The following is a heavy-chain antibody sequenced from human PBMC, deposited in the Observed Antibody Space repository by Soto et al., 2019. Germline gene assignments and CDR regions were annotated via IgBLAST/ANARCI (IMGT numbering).Heavy chain of an antibody. Sequence: PGGSLRLSCAASGFTFSSYGMHWVRQAPGKGLEWVALIWYDGSNKYYEDSVKGRFTISRDNSKNTLYLQMNGLGAEDTAVYYCARARDAYNSLDYWGQGTLVTVSS. CDR3: ARARDAYNSLDY. V-gene: IGHV3-33*01. J-gene: IGHJ4*02. CDR1: GFTFSSYG. D-gene: IGHD1-1*01. CDR2: IWYDGSNK.